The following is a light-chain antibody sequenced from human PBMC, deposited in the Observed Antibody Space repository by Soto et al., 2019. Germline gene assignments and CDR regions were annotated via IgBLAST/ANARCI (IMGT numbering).Light chain of an antibody. V-gene: IGLV2-14*01. CDR1: SSDVGGYNY. CDR2: DVS. Sequence: QSVLTQPASVSVSPGQSITISCTGTSSDVGGYNYVSWYQQHPGKAPKLMIYDVSSRPSGVSNRFSGSKSGNTASLTISGLQAEDEADYYCSSYTSSSTEVFGTGTKVTVL. CDR3: SSYTSSSTEV. J-gene: IGLJ1*01.